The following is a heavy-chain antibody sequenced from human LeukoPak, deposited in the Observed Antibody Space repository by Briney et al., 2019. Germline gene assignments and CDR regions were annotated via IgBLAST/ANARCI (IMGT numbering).Heavy chain of an antibody. CDR1: GFTFSDYY. CDR2: IYYSGST. D-gene: IGHD3-10*01. V-gene: IGHV4-38-2*01. CDR3: ARGFLGDYFGSGSYYVFDY. J-gene: IGHJ4*02. Sequence: GSLRLSCAASGFTFSDYYMNWIRQAPGKGLEWIGSIYYSGSTYYNPSLKSRVTMSLDMSKNQFSLKLSSVTAADTAVYYCARGFLGDYFGSGSYYVFDYWGQGTLVTVSS.